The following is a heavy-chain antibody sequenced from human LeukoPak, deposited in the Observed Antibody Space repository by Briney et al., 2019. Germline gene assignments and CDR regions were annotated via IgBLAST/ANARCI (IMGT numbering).Heavy chain of an antibody. V-gene: IGHV3-48*03. CDR3: ARVGDSSGYYLWPYYYYYMDV. J-gene: IGHJ6*03. CDR2: ISSSGSTI. D-gene: IGHD3-22*01. CDR1: GFTFSSYE. Sequence: PGGSLRLSCAASGFTFSSYEMNWVPQAPGKGLEWVSYISSSGSTIYYADSVKGRFTISRDNAKNSLYLQMNSLRAEDTAVYYCARVGDSSGYYLWPYYYYYMDVWGKGTTVTVSS.